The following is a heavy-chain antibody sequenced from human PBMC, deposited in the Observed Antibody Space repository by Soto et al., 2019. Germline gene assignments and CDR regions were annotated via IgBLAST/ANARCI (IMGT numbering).Heavy chain of an antibody. V-gene: IGHV3-23*01. CDR3: TTDSYSTIPIARFDY. CDR1: GFTFSNYA. CDR2: ISGDAYNT. J-gene: IGHJ4*01. D-gene: IGHD4-4*01. Sequence: PGGSLRLSCIASGFTFSNYAMIWVRQAPGKGLEWVSAISGDAYNTYYADSVKGRFAISRDDSNKMVYLHMDSLQIEDTAIYYCTTDSYSTIPIARFDYWGHGTPVTVSS.